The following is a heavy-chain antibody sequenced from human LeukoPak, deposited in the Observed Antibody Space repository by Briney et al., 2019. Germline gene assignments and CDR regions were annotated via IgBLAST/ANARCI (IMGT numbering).Heavy chain of an antibody. CDR1: GYTFTGYY. J-gene: IGHJ4*02. CDR2: INPNSGGT. D-gene: IGHD3-10*01. V-gene: IGHV1-2*02. Sequence: GASVKVSCKASGYTFTGYYMHWVRQAPGQGLEWMGWINPNSGGTNYAQKFQGRVTMTTDTSTSTAYMELRSLRSDDTAVYYCARGKWFGESAFDYWGQGTLVTVSS. CDR3: ARGKWFGESAFDY.